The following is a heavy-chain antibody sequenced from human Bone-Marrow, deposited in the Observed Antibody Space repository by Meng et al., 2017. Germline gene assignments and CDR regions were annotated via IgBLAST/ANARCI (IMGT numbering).Heavy chain of an antibody. CDR3: ARDYSGYSYGYGYYYGMDV. CDR1: GGSISSYY. V-gene: IGHV4-59*01. J-gene: IGHJ6*02. CDR2: IYYSGST. Sequence: SETLSLTCTVSGGSISSYYWSWIRQPPGKGLEWIGYIYYSGSTNYNPSLKSRVTISVDTSKNQFSLKLSSVTAADTAVYYCARDYSGYSYGYGYYYGMDVWGQGTMVTVSS. D-gene: IGHD5-18*01.